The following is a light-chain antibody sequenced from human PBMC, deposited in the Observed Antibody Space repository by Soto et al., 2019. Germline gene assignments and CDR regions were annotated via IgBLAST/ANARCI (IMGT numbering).Light chain of an antibody. Sequence: QSVLTQPPSVSGAPGQRVTISCTGSSSNIGAGYDVHWYQQLPGTAPKLLIYGNSNRPSGVPDRFSGSKSGTSASLAITGLQAEDEADYYCAAWDDRLSGVAFGGGTKLTVL. V-gene: IGLV1-40*01. CDR3: AAWDDRLSGVA. J-gene: IGLJ2*01. CDR2: GNS. CDR1: SSNIGAGYD.